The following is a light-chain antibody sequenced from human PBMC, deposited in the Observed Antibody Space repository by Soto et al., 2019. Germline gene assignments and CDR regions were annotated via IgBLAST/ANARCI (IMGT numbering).Light chain of an antibody. V-gene: IGLV2-11*01. J-gene: IGLJ3*02. CDR3: CSYTVGDTVV. CDR2: DVI. CDR1: SSDVGAYNY. Sequence: QSALTQPRSVSGSPGQSVTISCTGTSSDVGAYNYVSWYQQHPGKTPKLMIYDVIKRPSGVPDRFFGSKSGSTASLTVSGLQAEDEAVYYCCSYTVGDTVVFGGGTKVTVL.